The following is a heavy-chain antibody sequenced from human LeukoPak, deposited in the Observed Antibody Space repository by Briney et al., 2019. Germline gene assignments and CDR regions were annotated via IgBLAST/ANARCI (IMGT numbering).Heavy chain of an antibody. D-gene: IGHD3-10*01. Sequence: PGGSLRLSCAASGFTFTNYGMHWVRQAPGKGLEWVAVVWFDGTNKYYADSVKGRFTISRDNSKNTVYLQMNSLRAEDTAVYYCAGDHVIKQAPPGYWGQGTLVTVSS. CDR3: AGDHVIKQAPPGY. CDR1: GFTFTNYG. J-gene: IGHJ4*02. CDR2: VWFDGTNK. V-gene: IGHV3-33*01.